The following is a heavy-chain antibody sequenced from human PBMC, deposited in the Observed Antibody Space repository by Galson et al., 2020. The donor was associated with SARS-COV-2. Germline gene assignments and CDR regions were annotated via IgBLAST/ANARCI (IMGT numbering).Heavy chain of an antibody. CDR3: ARAAGIAARRGFDY. J-gene: IGHJ4*02. Sequence: GGSLRLSCAASGFTFSSYDMHWVRQATGKGLEWVSAIGTAGDTYYPGSVKGRFTISRENAKNSLYLQMNSLRAGDTAVYYCARAAGIAARRGFDYWGQGTLVTVSS. CDR1: GFTFSSYD. D-gene: IGHD6-6*01. V-gene: IGHV3-13*01. CDR2: IGTAGDT.